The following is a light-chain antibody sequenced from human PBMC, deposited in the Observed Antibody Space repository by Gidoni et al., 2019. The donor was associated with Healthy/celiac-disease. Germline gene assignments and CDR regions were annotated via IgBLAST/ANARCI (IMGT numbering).Light chain of an antibody. CDR1: QSVSSN. CDR2: GAS. Sequence: EIVMTQSPATLSVSPGERATLSCRASQSVSSNLAWYQQKPGQAPRLLIYGASTRATGIPAMFSGSGSGTEFTLTISSLQSEDFAVYYCQQYNNWPLFGGGTKVEIK. V-gene: IGKV3-15*01. CDR3: QQYNNWPL. J-gene: IGKJ4*01.